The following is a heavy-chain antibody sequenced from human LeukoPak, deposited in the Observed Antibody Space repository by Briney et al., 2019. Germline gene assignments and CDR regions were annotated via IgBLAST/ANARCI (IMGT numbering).Heavy chain of an antibody. D-gene: IGHD2-21*01. CDR2: ISSSSSTI. J-gene: IGHJ6*03. CDR3: ARDNGDWNYYYYYMDV. V-gene: IGHV3-11*04. Sequence: GGSLRLSCAASGFTFSDYYMSWIRQAPGKGLEWVSYISSSSSTIHYADSVKGRFTISRDNAKNSLYLQMNSLRAEDTAVYYCARDNGDWNYYYYYMDVWGKGTTVTVSS. CDR1: GFTFSDYY.